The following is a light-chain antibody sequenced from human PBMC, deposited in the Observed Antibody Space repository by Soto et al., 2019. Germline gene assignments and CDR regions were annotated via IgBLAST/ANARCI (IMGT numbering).Light chain of an antibody. CDR2: DAS. Sequence: DIQMTQPPSTLSASVGDTVTATCRASQSVSGWLAWYQQKPGEAPELLIYDASALPRGVPSRFSGSGSGTKFTLTIASLQPDEFATYYCRQYETFSGTFGPVTKVDIK. CDR3: RQYETFSGT. J-gene: IGKJ1*01. V-gene: IGKV1-5*01. CDR1: QSVSGW.